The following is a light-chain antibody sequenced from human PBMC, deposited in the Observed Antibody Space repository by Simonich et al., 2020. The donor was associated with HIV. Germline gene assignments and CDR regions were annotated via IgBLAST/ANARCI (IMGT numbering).Light chain of an antibody. J-gene: IGKJ2*01. Sequence: DIVMTQSPDSLAVSLGERATINCKSSQSVLYSSNNKNYLAWIQQKPGPPPKLLIYWASTRESGVPDRFSGSGSGTDFTLTISSLQAEDVAVYYCQQYYSTPRTFGQGTKLEIK. CDR3: QQYYSTPRT. CDR2: WAS. V-gene: IGKV4-1*01. CDR1: QSVLYSSNNKNY.